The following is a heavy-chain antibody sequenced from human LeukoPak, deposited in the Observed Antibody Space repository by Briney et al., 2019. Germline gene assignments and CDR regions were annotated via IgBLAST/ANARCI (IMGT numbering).Heavy chain of an antibody. V-gene: IGHV3-23*01. CDR2: ISGSGGST. CDR3: ARGVSTGHYYYMDV. Sequence: GGSLRLSCAASGFSFSSNAMSWVRQAPGKGLEWVSGISGSGGSTYYADSVKGRFTISRDNAKSSLYLQMNSLRAEDTAVCFCARGVSTGHYYYMDVWGKGTTVTVSS. D-gene: IGHD2-2*01. J-gene: IGHJ6*03. CDR1: GFSFSSNA.